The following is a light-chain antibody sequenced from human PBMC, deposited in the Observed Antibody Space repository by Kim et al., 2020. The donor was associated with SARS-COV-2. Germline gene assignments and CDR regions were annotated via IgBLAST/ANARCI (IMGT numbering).Light chain of an antibody. Sequence: PAQTARITCSRDALPKQYAYWFQQKPGQAPVVVIYEDTERPSGIPERFSGSTSGTTVTLTISGVQAEDEAAYYCQSADSSDTFWVFGGGTQLTVL. CDR1: ALPKQY. J-gene: IGLJ3*02. V-gene: IGLV3-25*03. CDR3: QSADSSDTFWV. CDR2: EDT.